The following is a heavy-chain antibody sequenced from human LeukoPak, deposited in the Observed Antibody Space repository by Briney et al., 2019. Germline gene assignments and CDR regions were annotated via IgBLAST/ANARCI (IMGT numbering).Heavy chain of an antibody. CDR3: RLVEAATSYYYYYGMDV. CDR1: GGSISSSSYY. CDR2: IYYSGST. V-gene: IGHV4-39*01. Sequence: SETLSLTCTVSGGSISSSSYYWGWIRQPPGKGLEWIGSIYYSGSTYYNPSLKSRVTISVDTSKNQFSLKLSSVTAADTAVYYCRLVEAATSYYYYYGMDVWGQGTTVTVSS. J-gene: IGHJ6*02. D-gene: IGHD2-15*01.